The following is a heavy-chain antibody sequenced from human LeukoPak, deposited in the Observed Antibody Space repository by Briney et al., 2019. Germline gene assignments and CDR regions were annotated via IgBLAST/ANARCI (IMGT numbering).Heavy chain of an antibody. D-gene: IGHD3-9*01. CDR3: AKEDLGHYDILTGSPLG. V-gene: IGHV3-30*02. Sequence: PGGSLRLSCAASGLTFSSYGMHWVRQAPGKGLEWVAFIRYDGSNKYYADSVKGRFTISRDNSKNTLYLQMNSLRAGDTAVYYCAKEDLGHYDILTGSPLGWGQGTMVTVSS. CDR2: IRYDGSNK. J-gene: IGHJ3*01. CDR1: GLTFSSYG.